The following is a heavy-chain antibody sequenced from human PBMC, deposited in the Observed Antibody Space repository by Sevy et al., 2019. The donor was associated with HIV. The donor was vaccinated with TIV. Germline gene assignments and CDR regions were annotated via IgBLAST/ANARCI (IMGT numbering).Heavy chain of an antibody. V-gene: IGHV3-33*01. CDR3: ARADGDSGYGMDV. Sequence: GGSLRLYCAASGFTLRTYGMYWVRQGPGKGLEWVAVIWYDGSNRYYAESVRGRFTFSRENSKNTLYLEMSSLRAEDTAVYYCARADGDSGYGMDVWGQGTTVTVSS. CDR2: IWYDGSNR. CDR1: GFTLRTYG. D-gene: IGHD3-10*01. J-gene: IGHJ6*02.